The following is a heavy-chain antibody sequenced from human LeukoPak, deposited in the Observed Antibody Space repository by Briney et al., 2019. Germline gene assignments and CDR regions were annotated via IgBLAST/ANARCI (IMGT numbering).Heavy chain of an antibody. Sequence: PGGSLRLSCAASGFTFSGSAMHWVRQASGKGLEWVGRIRSKANSYATAYAASVKGRFTISRDDSKNTAYLQMNSLKTEDTAVYYCTRVLPGEGYYYYGMDVWGQGTTVTVSS. D-gene: IGHD1-14*01. CDR1: GFTFSGSA. V-gene: IGHV3-73*01. CDR2: IRSKANSYAT. CDR3: TRVLPGEGYYYYGMDV. J-gene: IGHJ6*02.